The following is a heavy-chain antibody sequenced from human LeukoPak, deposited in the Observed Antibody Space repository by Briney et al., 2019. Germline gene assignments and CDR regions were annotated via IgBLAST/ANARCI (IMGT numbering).Heavy chain of an antibody. CDR2: MNPNSGNT. V-gene: IGHV1-8*01. D-gene: IGHD3-9*01. CDR3: ARGQPVLRYFDWSYPYFDY. CDR1: GYTFTSYD. Sequence: ASVKVSCKASGYTFTSYDINWVRQATGQGLEWMGWMNPNSGNTGYAQKFQGRVTMTRNTSIGTAYMELSSLRSEDTAVYYCARGQPVLRYFDWSYPYFDYWGQGTLVTVSS. J-gene: IGHJ4*02.